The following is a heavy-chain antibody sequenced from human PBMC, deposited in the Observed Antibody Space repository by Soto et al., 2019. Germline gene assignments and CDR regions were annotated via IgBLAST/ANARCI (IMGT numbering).Heavy chain of an antibody. CDR1: WFTFFYYL. V-gene: IGHV3-7*01. CDR2: IKQDGSEK. Sequence: GGAPRLSFSTPWFTFFYYLISWFRQAPGKGLEWVANIKQDGSEKYYVDSVKGRFTISRDNAKNSLYLQMNSLRAEDTAVYYCARAYYYYMDVWGKGTTVTVSS. J-gene: IGHJ6*03. CDR3: ARAYYYYMDV.